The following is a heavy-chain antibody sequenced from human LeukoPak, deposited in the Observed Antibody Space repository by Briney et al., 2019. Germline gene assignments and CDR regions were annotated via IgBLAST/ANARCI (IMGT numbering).Heavy chain of an antibody. CDR3: ASSAGAVARTRYYYGMDV. V-gene: IGHV4-59*08. Sequence: PSETLSLICTVSGGSISSYYWSWIRQPPGKGLEWIGYIYYSGSTNYNPSLKSRVTISVDTSKNQFSLKLSSVTAADTAVYYCASSAGAVARTRYYYGMDVWGQGTTVTVS. J-gene: IGHJ6*02. CDR1: GGSISSYY. CDR2: IYYSGST. D-gene: IGHD6-19*01.